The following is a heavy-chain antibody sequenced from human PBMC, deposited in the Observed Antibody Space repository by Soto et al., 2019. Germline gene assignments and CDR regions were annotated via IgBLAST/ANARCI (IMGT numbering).Heavy chain of an antibody. CDR2: ISDSGGRT. V-gene: IGHV3-23*01. CDR3: AKVSGSTWHRNWFDP. Sequence: GGSLRLSCAASGFTFTSYAMSWVRQAPGKGLEWVSAISDSGGRTYYADSVKGRFTISRDNSKNTLYVQMNSLRAEDTAMYYCAKVSGSTWHRNWFDPWGQGTLVTVSS. J-gene: IGHJ5*02. CDR1: GFTFTSYA. D-gene: IGHD6-13*01.